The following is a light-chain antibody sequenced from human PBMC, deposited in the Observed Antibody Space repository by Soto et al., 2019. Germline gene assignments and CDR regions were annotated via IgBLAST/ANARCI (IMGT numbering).Light chain of an antibody. J-gene: IGKJ1*01. CDR3: QHYNSYSEA. CDR2: AAS. CDR1: QGVSNY. V-gene: IGKV1-9*01. Sequence: DIQLTQSPSFLSASVGDRVTITCRASQGVSNYLAWYQQNPGKAPKLLIYAASTLQSGVPSRFSGSGPGTEFTLTISSLQPEDFATYYCQHYNSYSEAFGQGTKVELK.